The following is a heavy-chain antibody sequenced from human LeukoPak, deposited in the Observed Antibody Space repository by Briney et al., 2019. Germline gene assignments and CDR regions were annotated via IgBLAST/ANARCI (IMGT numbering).Heavy chain of an antibody. D-gene: IGHD6-13*01. CDR1: GGSISSSSYY. CDR2: NYYAGGT. Sequence: SETLSLTCTVSGGSISSSSYYWGWIRQPPGRGLDWIGTNYYAGGTYYNPSLKSRVTISVDTSKNQFSLRLSSVTAADTAVYYCARGCSAGTPHNWFDPWGQGTLVTVSS. V-gene: IGHV4-39*01. CDR3: ARGCSAGTPHNWFDP. J-gene: IGHJ5*02.